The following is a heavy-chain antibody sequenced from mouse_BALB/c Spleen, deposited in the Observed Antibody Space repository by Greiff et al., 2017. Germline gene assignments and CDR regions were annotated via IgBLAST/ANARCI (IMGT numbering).Heavy chain of an antibody. V-gene: IGHV5-12-1*01. CDR1: GFTFSSFG. J-gene: IGHJ4*01. D-gene: IGHD2-3*01. CDR3: ARHGSLYYYAMDY. CDR2: ISSGGGST. Sequence: EVHLVESGGGLVQPGGSRKLSCAASGFTFSSFGMHWVRQAPEKRLEWVAYISSGGGSTYYPDTVKGRFTISRDNAKNTLYLQMSSLKSEDTAMYYCARHGSLYYYAMDYWGQGTSVTVSS.